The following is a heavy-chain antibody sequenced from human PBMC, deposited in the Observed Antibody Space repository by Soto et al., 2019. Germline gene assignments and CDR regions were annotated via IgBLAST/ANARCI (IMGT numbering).Heavy chain of an antibody. V-gene: IGHV4-34*01. Sequence: QVQLQQWGAGLLKPSETLSLTCAVYGGSFSGYYWSWIRQPPGKGLEWIGEINHSGSTNYNPSLKRRVTISVDTSKNQFSLKLSSVTAADTAVYYCARGKRGYRYGYRLDFDLWGRGTLVTVSS. CDR3: ARGKRGYRYGYRLDFDL. CDR2: INHSGST. D-gene: IGHD5-18*01. J-gene: IGHJ2*01. CDR1: GGSFSGYY.